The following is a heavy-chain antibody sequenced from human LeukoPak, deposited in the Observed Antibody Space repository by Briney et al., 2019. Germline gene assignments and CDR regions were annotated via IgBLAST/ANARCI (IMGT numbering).Heavy chain of an antibody. J-gene: IGHJ4*02. Sequence: GGSLRLSCAASGFTFSSYAMSWVRQAPGKGLEWVSAISGSGGSTYYADSVKGWFTISRDNSKNTLYLQMNSLRAEDTAVYYCAKADSNYYDSSGYYYVGYWGQGTLVTVSS. CDR3: AKADSNYYDSSGYYYVGY. V-gene: IGHV3-23*01. D-gene: IGHD3-22*01. CDR1: GFTFSSYA. CDR2: ISGSGGST.